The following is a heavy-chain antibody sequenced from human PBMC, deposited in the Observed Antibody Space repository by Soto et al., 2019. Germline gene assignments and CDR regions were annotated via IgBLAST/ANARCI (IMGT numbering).Heavy chain of an antibody. CDR2: IIPIFGTA. J-gene: IGHJ6*02. Sequence: QVQLVQSGAEVKKPGSSVKVSCKASGGTFSSYAISWVRQAPGQGLEWMGGIIPIFGTANYAQKFQGRVTITADEFTSTAYMELSSLRSEDTAVYYCAGYCSSTSCYKGHYYYYYGMDVWGQGTTVTVSS. CDR3: AGYCSSTSCYKGHYYYYYGMDV. V-gene: IGHV1-69*01. D-gene: IGHD2-2*02. CDR1: GGTFSSYA.